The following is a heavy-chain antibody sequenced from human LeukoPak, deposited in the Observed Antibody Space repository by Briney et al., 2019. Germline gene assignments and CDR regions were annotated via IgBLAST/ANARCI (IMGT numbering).Heavy chain of an antibody. CDR2: IIPILGIA. CDR1: VGTFSSYA. J-gene: IGHJ6*02. V-gene: IGHV1-69*04. CDR3: ASGYDFWSGYYYYYGMDV. Sequence: ASVKVSCKASVGTFSSYAISWVRQAPGQGLEWMGRIIPILGIANYAQKFQGRVTTTADKPTSTAYMELSSLRSEDTAVYYCASGYDFWSGYYYYYGMDVWGQGTTVTVSS. D-gene: IGHD3-3*01.